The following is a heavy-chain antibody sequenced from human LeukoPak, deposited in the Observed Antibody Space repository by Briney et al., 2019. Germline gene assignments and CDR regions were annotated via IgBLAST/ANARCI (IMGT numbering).Heavy chain of an antibody. V-gene: IGHV4-61*02. CDR1: GDSISSGSYY. CDR3: ARSVYRNYWYFHP. J-gene: IGHJ2*01. Sequence: SQTLSLTCTVSGDSISSGSYYWSWIRQPAGKGLEWIGRIYASGSSNYNPSLKSRLTISLDTSKNQFSLKLSSVTAADTAVYYCARSVYRNYWYFHPWGRCPLVNGSP. CDR2: IYASGSS. D-gene: IGHD4-17*01.